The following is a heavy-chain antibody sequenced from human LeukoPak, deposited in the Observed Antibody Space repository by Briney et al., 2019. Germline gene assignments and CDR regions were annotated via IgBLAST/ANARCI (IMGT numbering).Heavy chain of an antibody. CDR2: IYYSGST. V-gene: IGHV4-59*01. Sequence: SETLSLTCTVSGGSISSYYWSWIRQPPGKGLEWIGYIYYSGSTNYNPSLKSRVTISVDTSRNQFSLKLSSVIAADTAVYYCARTTEGYCSSASCFGFSYSYYMDVWGKGTTVTISS. CDR1: GGSISSYY. CDR3: ARTTEGYCSSASCFGFSYSYYMDV. D-gene: IGHD2-2*01. J-gene: IGHJ6*03.